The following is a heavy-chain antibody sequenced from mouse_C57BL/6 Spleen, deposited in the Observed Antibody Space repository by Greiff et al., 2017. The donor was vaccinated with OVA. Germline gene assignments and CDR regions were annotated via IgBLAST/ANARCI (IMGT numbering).Heavy chain of an antibody. Sequence: VQLQQSGAELVRPGSSVKLSCKASGYTFTSYWMDWVKQRPGQGLEWIGNIYPSDSETHYNQKFKDKATLTVDKSSSTAYMQLSSLTSEDSAVYYCAREGGSSLYYFDYWGQGTTLTVSS. J-gene: IGHJ2*01. V-gene: IGHV1-61*01. CDR1: GYTFTSYW. CDR2: IYPSDSET. CDR3: AREGGSSLYYFDY. D-gene: IGHD1-1*01.